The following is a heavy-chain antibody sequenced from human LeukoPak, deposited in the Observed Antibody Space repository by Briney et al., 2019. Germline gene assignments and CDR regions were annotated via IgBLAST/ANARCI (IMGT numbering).Heavy chain of an antibody. V-gene: IGHV3-9*01. CDR3: AKDLDY. CDR2: ISWNSGSI. J-gene: IGHJ4*02. Sequence: GGSLRLSCAASGFTFDDYAMHWVRQAPGKGLEWVSGISWNSGSIGYADSVKGRFTISRDNAKNSLYLQMNSLRAEDTAMYYCAKDLDYWGQGTLVTVSS. CDR1: GFTFDDYA.